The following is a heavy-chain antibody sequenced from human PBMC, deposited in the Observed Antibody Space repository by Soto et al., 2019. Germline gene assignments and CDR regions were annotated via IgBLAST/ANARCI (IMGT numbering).Heavy chain of an antibody. V-gene: IGHV3-66*01. CDR3: AKGGCSGGNCSPNWFDP. CDR1: GFTISSNY. CDR2: IYSGGNT. Sequence: GGSLRLSCAASGFTISSNYMSWVRQAPGKGLEWVSVIYSGGNTYYADSVKGRFTISRDNSKNTLYLQMNSLRAEDTAVYYCAKGGCSGGNCSPNWFDPWGQGTLVTVSS. J-gene: IGHJ5*02. D-gene: IGHD2-15*01.